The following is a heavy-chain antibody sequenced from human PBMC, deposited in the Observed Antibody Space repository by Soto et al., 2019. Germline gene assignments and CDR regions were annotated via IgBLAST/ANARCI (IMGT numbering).Heavy chain of an antibody. CDR2: IYNSGGS. J-gene: IGHJ4*02. CDR3: VGTGTTDDY. CDR1: GASVSSGDYY. Sequence: PSETLSLTCTVSGASVSSGDYYWSYIRQPPGKGLEWIGYIYNSGGSYYNPSLKGRLTISIDTSKNQFSLKLNSVTAADTAIYYCVGTGTTDDYWGRGTLVTVTS. D-gene: IGHD4-17*01. V-gene: IGHV4-30-4*01.